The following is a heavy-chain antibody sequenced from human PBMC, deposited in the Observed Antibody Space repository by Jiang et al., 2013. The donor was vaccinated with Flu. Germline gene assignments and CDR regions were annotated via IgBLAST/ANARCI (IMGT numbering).Heavy chain of an antibody. V-gene: IGHV4-61*01. CDR1: GGSVSSGSYY. J-gene: IGHJ6*02. CDR2: IYYSGST. Sequence: GSGLVKPSETLSLTCTVSGGSVSSGSYYWSWIRQPPGKGLEWIGYIYYSGSTNYNPSLKSRVTISVDTSKNQFSLKLSSVTAADTAVYYCARGPYSSRLELLYYYGMDVWGQGTTVTVSS. D-gene: IGHD6-13*01. CDR3: ARGPYSSRLELLYYYGMDV.